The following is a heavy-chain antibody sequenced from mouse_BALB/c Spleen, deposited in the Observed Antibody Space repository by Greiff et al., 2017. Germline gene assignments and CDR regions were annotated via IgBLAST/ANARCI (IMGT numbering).Heavy chain of an antibody. CDR2: ISSGGSYT. CDR1: GFTFSSYG. Sequence: EVKLMESGGDLVKPGGSLKLSCAASGFTFSSYGMSWVRQTPDKRLEWVATISSGGSYTYYPDSVKGRFTISRDNAKNTLYLQMSSLKSEDTAMYYCAREYGLYYAMDYWGQGTSVTVSS. J-gene: IGHJ4*01. D-gene: IGHD2-10*02. CDR3: AREYGLYYAMDY. V-gene: IGHV5-6*01.